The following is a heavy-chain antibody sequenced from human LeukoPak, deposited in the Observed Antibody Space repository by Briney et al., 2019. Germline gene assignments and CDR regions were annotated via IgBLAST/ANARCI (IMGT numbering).Heavy chain of an antibody. D-gene: IGHD3-9*01. CDR3: ATEGTGYFYDAFDV. V-gene: IGHV1-24*01. CDR1: GYTLSELS. Sequence: GASVKVSCKVSGYTLSELSINWVRQAPGTGLEWMGGFDPEEVETIYAQKFQDRINMTEDTSTDTAYMELSNLESEDTAAYYCATEGTGYFYDAFDVWGQGTMVTVST. J-gene: IGHJ3*01. CDR2: FDPEEVET.